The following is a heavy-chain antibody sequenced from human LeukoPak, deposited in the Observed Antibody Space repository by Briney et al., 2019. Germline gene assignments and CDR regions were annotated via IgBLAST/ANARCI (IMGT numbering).Heavy chain of an antibody. CDR3: AREGYSSGWCGSLGY. CDR2: IYYSGST. D-gene: IGHD6-19*01. V-gene: IGHV4-59*01. Sequence: SETLSLTCTVSGGSISSYYWSWIRQPPGKGLEWIGYIYYSGSTNYNPSLKSRVTISVDTSKNQFSLKLSSVTAADTAVYYCAREGYSSGWCGSLGYWGQGTLVTVSS. CDR1: GGSISSYY. J-gene: IGHJ4*02.